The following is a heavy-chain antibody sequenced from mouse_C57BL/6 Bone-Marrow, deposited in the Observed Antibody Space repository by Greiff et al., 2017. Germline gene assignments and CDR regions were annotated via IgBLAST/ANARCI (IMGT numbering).Heavy chain of an antibody. D-gene: IGHD1-1*01. V-gene: IGHV1-42*01. CDR2: INPSTGGT. Sequence: EVKLQESGPELVKPGASVKISCKASGYSFTGYYMNWVKQSPEKSLEWIGEINPSTGGTTYNQKFKAKATLTVDKSSSTAYMQLKSLTSEDSAVYYCARPLLRYYYAMDYWGQGTSVTVSS. J-gene: IGHJ4*01. CDR3: ARPLLRYYYAMDY. CDR1: GYSFTGYY.